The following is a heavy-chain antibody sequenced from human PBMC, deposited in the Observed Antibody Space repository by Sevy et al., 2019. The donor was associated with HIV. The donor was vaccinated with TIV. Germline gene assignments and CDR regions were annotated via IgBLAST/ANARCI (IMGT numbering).Heavy chain of an antibody. CDR1: GFTFSSYS. D-gene: IGHD5-12*01. CDR2: ISSSSSYI. V-gene: IGHV3-21*01. J-gene: IGHJ6*02. Sequence: GGSLRLSCAASGFTFSSYSMNWVRQAPGKGLEWVSSISSSSSYIYYADSVKGRFTISRDNAKNPLYLQMNSLRAEDTAVYYCARDQKGEYIGYDGAGYYGMDVWGQGTTVTVSS. CDR3: ARDQKGEYIGYDGAGYYGMDV.